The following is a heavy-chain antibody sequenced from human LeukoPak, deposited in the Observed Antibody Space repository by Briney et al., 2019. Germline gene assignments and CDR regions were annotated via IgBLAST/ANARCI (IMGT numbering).Heavy chain of an antibody. V-gene: IGHV3-64D*09. CDR2: ISSNGGRT. Sequence: QPGGSLRLSCSASGFTFSSYAMHWVRQAPGKGLEYVSAISSNGGRTYYADSVKGRFTISRDNSKNTLYLQMSSLRAEDTAVYYCVKPEARYTSGWFDFFDYWGQGALVTVSS. CDR1: GFTFSSYA. D-gene: IGHD6-19*01. CDR3: VKPEARYTSGWFDFFDY. J-gene: IGHJ4*02.